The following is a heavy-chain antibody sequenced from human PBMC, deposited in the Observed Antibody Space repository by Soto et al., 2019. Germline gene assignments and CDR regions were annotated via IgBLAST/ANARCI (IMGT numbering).Heavy chain of an antibody. CDR1: GFTFSSYW. CDR3: ATEVWVYYDFCSGYSDY. J-gene: IGHJ4*02. D-gene: IGHD3-3*01. Sequence: EVQLVESGGGLVQPGGSLRLSCAASGFTFSSYWMSWVRQAPGKGLEWVANIKEDGSDMYYVDSVKGRFTISRDNAKNSLYLQMNSLRAEDTAVYYCATEVWVYYDFCSGYSDYWGQGTLLTVSS. V-gene: IGHV3-7*01. CDR2: IKEDGSDM.